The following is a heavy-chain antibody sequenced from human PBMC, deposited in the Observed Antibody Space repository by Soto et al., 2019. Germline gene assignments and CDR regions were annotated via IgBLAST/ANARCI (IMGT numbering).Heavy chain of an antibody. CDR2: ISYDGSNK. V-gene: IGHV3-30*03. J-gene: IGHJ6*02. CDR3: ARLSRREKYGMDV. Sequence: GGSLRLSCAASGFTFSSYGMHWVRQAPGKGLEWVAVISYDGSNKYYADSVKGRFTISRDNSKNTLYLQMNRLRAEDTAVYYCARLSRREKYGMDVWGQGTKVTVYS. CDR1: GFTFSSYG.